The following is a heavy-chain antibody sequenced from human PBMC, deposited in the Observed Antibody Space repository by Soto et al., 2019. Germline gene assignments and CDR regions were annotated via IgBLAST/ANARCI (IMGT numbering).Heavy chain of an antibody. V-gene: IGHV2-26*01. J-gene: IGHJ5*02. Sequence: QVTLKESGPVLVKPTETLTLTCTVSGFSLSNARMGVSWIRQPPGKALEWLAHIFSNDEKSYSTSLKSRLTISKDTSKSQVVLTMTNMDPVDTATYYCARIGGYDILTGYYIGWFDPWGQGTLVTVSS. D-gene: IGHD3-9*01. CDR2: IFSNDEK. CDR3: ARIGGYDILTGYYIGWFDP. CDR1: GFSLSNARMG.